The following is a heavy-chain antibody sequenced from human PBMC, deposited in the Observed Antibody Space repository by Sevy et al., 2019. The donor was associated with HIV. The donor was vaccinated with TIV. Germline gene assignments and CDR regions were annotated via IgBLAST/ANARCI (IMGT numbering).Heavy chain of an antibody. CDR1: AFSFSSYG. J-gene: IGHJ4*02. V-gene: IGHV3-23*01. D-gene: IGHD6-19*01. Sequence: GGSLRLSCAASAFSFSSYGMSWVRQAPGKGLEWVSRISGSGGSTYHADSVKGRFTISRDNSKNTLFLQLNSLRAEDTAVYFCAKDGSGSGWSADYWGQGTLVTVSS. CDR3: AKDGSGSGWSADY. CDR2: ISGSGGST.